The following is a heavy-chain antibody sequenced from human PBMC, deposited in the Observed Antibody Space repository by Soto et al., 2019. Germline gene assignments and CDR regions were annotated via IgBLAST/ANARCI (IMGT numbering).Heavy chain of an antibody. D-gene: IGHD3-22*01. CDR2: ISSSRSSI. V-gene: IGHV3-48*01. J-gene: IGHJ4*02. CDR1: GFTFSTYS. Sequence: GGSLSLSCAASGFTFSTYSMNWVRQAPGKGLEWVSCISSSRSSIFYTDSVKGRFTVSRDNAKNTLYLQMNSLRAEDTAVYYCARGDGDYYDGNGYLGRHWGQGTLVTVSS. CDR3: ARGDGDYYDGNGYLGRH.